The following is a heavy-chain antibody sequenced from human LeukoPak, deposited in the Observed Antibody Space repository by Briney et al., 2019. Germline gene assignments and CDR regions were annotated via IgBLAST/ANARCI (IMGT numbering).Heavy chain of an antibody. Sequence: GGSLRLSCAASGFTFSSYVMSWARQAPGKGLEWVSAISGSGGSTYYADSVKGRFTISRDNSKNTLYLQMNSLRAEDTAVYYCAKSYCSGGSCCSRIDYWGQGTLVAVSS. J-gene: IGHJ4*02. CDR1: GFTFSSYV. CDR2: ISGSGGST. CDR3: AKSYCSGGSCCSRIDY. V-gene: IGHV3-23*01. D-gene: IGHD2-15*01.